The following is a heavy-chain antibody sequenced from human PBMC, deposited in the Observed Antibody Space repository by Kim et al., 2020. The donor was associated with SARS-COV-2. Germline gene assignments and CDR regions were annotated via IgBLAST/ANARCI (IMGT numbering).Heavy chain of an antibody. J-gene: IGHJ3*02. Sequence: GGSLRLSCAASGFTFDDYAMHWVRQAPGKGLEWVSGISWNSGSIGYADSVKGRFTISRDNAKNSLYLQMNSLRAEDTALYYCAKGTITMIVVVMGVGDAFDIWGQGTMVTVSS. CDR3: AKGTITMIVVVMGVGDAFDI. D-gene: IGHD3-22*01. CDR2: ISWNSGSI. CDR1: GFTFDDYA. V-gene: IGHV3-9*01.